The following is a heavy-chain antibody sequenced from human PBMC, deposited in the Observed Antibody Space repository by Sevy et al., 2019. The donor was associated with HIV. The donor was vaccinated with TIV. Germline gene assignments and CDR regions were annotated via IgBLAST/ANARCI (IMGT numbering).Heavy chain of an antibody. J-gene: IGHJ3*02. V-gene: IGHV3-30-3*01. CDR1: GFTFSSYA. Sequence: GGSLRLSCAASGFTFSSYAMHWVRQAPGKGLEWVAVISYDGSNKYYADSVKGRFTISRDNSKNTLYLQTNSLRAEDTAVYYCATSPPVSDAFDIWGQGTMVTVSS. CDR2: ISYDGSNK. CDR3: ATSPPVSDAFDI. D-gene: IGHD1-20*01.